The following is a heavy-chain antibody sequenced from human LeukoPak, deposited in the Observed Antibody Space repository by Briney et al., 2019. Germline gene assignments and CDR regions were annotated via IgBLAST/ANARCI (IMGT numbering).Heavy chain of an antibody. Sequence: GGSLRLSCAASGFTVSSNYMSWVRQAPGKGLEWVSVIYSGGSTYYADSVKGRFTISRHNPKNTLYLQMNSLRAEDTAVYYCARGRGWLRFEYYFDYWGQGTLVTVSS. V-gene: IGHV3-53*04. J-gene: IGHJ4*02. CDR1: GFTVSSNY. D-gene: IGHD5-12*01. CDR3: ARGRGWLRFEYYFDY. CDR2: IYSGGST.